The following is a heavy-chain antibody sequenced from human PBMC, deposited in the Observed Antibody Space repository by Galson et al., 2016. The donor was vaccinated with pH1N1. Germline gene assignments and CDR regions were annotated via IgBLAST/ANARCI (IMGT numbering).Heavy chain of an antibody. J-gene: IGHJ5*02. CDR2: IIPLFGPA. CDR3: ARDWTTVTSSRGFDP. D-gene: IGHD4-11*01. CDR1: GGTFRSYN. V-gene: IGHV1-69*13. Sequence: SVKVSCKAFGGTFRSYNIAWIRQAPGQGLEWMGAIIPLFGPANYAQKFQDRVTITADESTSTAYMELSSLRSNDTAVYYCARDWTTVTSSRGFDPWGQGILVTVSS.